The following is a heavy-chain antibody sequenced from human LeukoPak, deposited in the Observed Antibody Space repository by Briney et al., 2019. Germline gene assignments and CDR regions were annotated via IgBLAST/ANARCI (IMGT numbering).Heavy chain of an antibody. V-gene: IGHV5-51*01. CDR2: IYPGDSGT. CDR3: ARQMGSYYLDY. Sequence: HGESLKISCKGSGYSFANYWIGWVRQMPGKGLEWMGIIYPGDSGTRYSPSFQGQVTISADKSINTAYLQWSSLKASDTALYYCARQMGSYYLDYWGQGTLVTVSS. CDR1: GYSFANYW. J-gene: IGHJ4*02. D-gene: IGHD6-13*01.